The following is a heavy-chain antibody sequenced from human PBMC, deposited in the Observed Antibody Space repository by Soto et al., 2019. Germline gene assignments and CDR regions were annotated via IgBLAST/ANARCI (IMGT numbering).Heavy chain of an antibody. J-gene: IGHJ4*02. CDR1: GFTLSSFD. CDR3: TRTLYHSRSY. CDR2: IASAGDT. V-gene: IGHV3-13*01. Sequence: DVQVVESGGGLVQPGESLRLSCAASGFTLSSFDMHWVRQATGKGLEWVSGIASAGDTFYAGSVKGRFTISRDTANNSLYLEMNSLRAEDTAVYYCTRTLYHSRSYFGQGTLVTVSS.